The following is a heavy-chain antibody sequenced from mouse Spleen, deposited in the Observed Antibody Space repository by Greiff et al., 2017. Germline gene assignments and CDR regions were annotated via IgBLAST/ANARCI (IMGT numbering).Heavy chain of an antibody. J-gene: IGHJ3*02. CDR3: AKMGGYYR. V-gene: IGHV1-50*01. CDR2: IDPSGSYT. Sequence: QVQLQQPGAELVKPGASVKLSCKASGYTFTSYWMQWVKQRPGQGLEWIGEIDPSGSYTNYNQKFKGKATLTVDTSSSTPYMQISSLTSEDSAVYYCAKMGGYYRWGQGTLVTVSA. CDR1: GYTFTSYW. D-gene: IGHD2-3*01.